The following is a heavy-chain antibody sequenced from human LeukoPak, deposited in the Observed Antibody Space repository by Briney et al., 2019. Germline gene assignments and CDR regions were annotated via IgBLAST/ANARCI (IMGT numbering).Heavy chain of an antibody. CDR2: IKQDGSEK. CDR1: GFTFSNYW. D-gene: IGHD6-13*01. V-gene: IGHV3-7*01. J-gene: IGHJ6*03. Sequence: GGSLRLSCAASGFTFSNYWMNWVRQAPGKGLEWVANIKQDGSEKYYVDSVKGRFSISRDNAKNSLYLQMSSLRAEDTAVYYCARGVSSSSHGYYYMDVWGKGTTVTISS. CDR3: ARGVSSSSHGYYYMDV.